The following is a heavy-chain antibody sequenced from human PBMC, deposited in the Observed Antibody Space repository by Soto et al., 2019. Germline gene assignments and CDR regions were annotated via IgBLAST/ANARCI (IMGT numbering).Heavy chain of an antibody. CDR3: ARDRLVGATIALYFDY. V-gene: IGHV4-30-4*01. Sequence: SETLSLTCTVSGGSFSSGDYYWSWVRQPPGKGLEWIGYIYYTGSTFNNPSLKSRVSISIDTSKTQFSLKLSSVTAADTAVYYCARDRLVGATIALYFDYWGQGTLVTVSS. D-gene: IGHD1-26*01. J-gene: IGHJ4*02. CDR2: IYYTGST. CDR1: GGSFSSGDYY.